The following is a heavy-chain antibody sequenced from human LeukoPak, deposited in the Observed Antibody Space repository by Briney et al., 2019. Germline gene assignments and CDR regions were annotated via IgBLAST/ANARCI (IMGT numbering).Heavy chain of an antibody. CDR2: ITGSGGSI. J-gene: IGHJ4*02. Sequence: PGGSLRLSCAASRFTFSSYAMSWVRQAPGKELEWVSDITGSGGSIYYADSVKGRFTISRDNSKNTLYLQMNSLRAEDTAVYYCAKDVGYHYDTRFPTWGQGTLVTVSS. V-gene: IGHV3-23*01. D-gene: IGHD3-22*01. CDR1: RFTFSSYA. CDR3: AKDVGYHYDTRFPT.